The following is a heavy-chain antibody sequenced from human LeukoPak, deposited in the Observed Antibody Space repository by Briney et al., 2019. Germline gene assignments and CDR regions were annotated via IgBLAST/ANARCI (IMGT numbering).Heavy chain of an antibody. V-gene: IGHV3-7*03. Sequence: SEGSLRLSCAVSGFTFSSYWMSWVRQAPGKGLEWVANIKQDGSEEYYVDSVKGRFTISRDNAQKSLYLQMNSLRAEDTALYYCARDRITLHYWGQGTLVTVSS. CDR1: GFTFSSYW. J-gene: IGHJ4*02. CDR3: ARDRITLHY. D-gene: IGHD3-16*01. CDR2: IKQDGSEE.